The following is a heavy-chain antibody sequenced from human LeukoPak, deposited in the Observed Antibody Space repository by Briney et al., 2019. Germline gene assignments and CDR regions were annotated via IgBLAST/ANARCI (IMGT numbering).Heavy chain of an antibody. V-gene: IGHV3-74*01. Sequence: GSLRLSCAASGFTFSSYWMHWVRQAPGKGLVWVSRINSDGSSTTYADSVKGRFTISRDNAKNSLYLQMNSLRAEDTAIYFCARDHGGLWFGELVPSYQYYGLDVWGQGTTVTVSS. D-gene: IGHD3-10*01. CDR2: INSDGSST. J-gene: IGHJ6*02. CDR1: GFTFSSYW. CDR3: ARDHGGLWFGELVPSYQYYGLDV.